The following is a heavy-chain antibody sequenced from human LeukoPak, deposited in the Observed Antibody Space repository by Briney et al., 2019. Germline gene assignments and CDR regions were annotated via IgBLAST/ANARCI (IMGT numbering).Heavy chain of an antibody. V-gene: IGHV3-43*02. CDR2: ISGDGGST. CDR3: ARESESSGWYDY. J-gene: IGHJ4*02. Sequence: GGSLGLSCAAPGFMLQDYAIHWVRQAPGKGLEWVSLISGDGGSTFYADSVKGRFTISRDNSKNSLHLQMNSLRSDDTALYYCARESESSGWYDYWGQGTLVTVSS. CDR1: GFMLQDYA. D-gene: IGHD6-19*01.